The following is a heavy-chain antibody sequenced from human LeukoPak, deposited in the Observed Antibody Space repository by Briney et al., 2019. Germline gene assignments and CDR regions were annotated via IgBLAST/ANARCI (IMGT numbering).Heavy chain of an antibody. CDR3: AKIAATDPIDF. J-gene: IGHJ4*02. D-gene: IGHD6-13*01. V-gene: IGHV3-23*01. CDR1: GFTLNIYA. CDR2: LTGSGRDT. Sequence: PGGSLRLSCAASGFTLNIYAMNWVRQPPGKGLDWVSSLTGSGRDTYYTASVKGRFTISRDNSKNTLYLQMNSLRPDDTAVYYCAKIAATDPIDFWGQGTLVTVSS.